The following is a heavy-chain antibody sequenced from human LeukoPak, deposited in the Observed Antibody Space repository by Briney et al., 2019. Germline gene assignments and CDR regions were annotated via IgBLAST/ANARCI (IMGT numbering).Heavy chain of an antibody. CDR1: GGSFSGYY. D-gene: IGHD3-22*01. Sequence: SETLSLTCAVYGGSFSGYYWSWIRQPPGKGLEWIGEINRSGNTNYNPSLKSRVTISEDTSKNQFSLKLSSVTAADTAVYYCARDRVTMMPLDYWGQGTLVTVSS. J-gene: IGHJ4*02. V-gene: IGHV4-34*01. CDR2: INRSGNT. CDR3: ARDRVTMMPLDY.